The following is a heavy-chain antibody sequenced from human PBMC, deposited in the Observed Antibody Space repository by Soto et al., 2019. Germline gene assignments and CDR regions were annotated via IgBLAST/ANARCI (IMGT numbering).Heavy chain of an antibody. Sequence: QVQLVQSGAEVKKPGASVKVSCKASGYTFTSSGISWVRQAPGQGLEWMGWISAYNGNTNYAQKLQGRVTMTTDTSTSTAYMELRSLRSDDTAVYYCARVMTPTKQVLGGYYSGMDVWGQGTTVTVSS. V-gene: IGHV1-18*01. CDR2: ISAYNGNT. CDR1: GYTFTSSG. J-gene: IGHJ6*02. D-gene: IGHD3-16*01. CDR3: ARVMTPTKQVLGGYYSGMDV.